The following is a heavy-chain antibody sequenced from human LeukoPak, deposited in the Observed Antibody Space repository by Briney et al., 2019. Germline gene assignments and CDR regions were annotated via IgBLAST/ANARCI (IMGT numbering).Heavy chain of an antibody. J-gene: IGHJ4*02. Sequence: GASVRVSCKASGYTFTSYYMHWVRQAPGQGLEWTGIINPSGGSTSYAQKFQGRVTMTRDTSTSTVYMELSSLRSEDTAVYYCARGLPPTLDTAMVFDYWGQGTLVTVSS. CDR2: INPSGGST. V-gene: IGHV1-46*01. CDR1: GYTFTSYY. D-gene: IGHD5-18*01. CDR3: ARGLPPTLDTAMVFDY.